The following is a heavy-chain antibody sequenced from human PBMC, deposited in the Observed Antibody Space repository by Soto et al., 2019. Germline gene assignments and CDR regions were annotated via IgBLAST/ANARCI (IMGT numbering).Heavy chain of an antibody. CDR2: IYSGGTT. D-gene: IGHD6-13*01. V-gene: IGHV3-53*01. CDR1: GFTVSNNY. J-gene: IGHJ4*02. Sequence: GGSLRLSCAAPGFTVSNNYMRWVRQAPGKGLEWVSLIYSGGTTHYADSVKGRFTISRDNSKNTLYLQMNSLRVEDTAVYYCARDPPGIVASGAGGWGQGTLVTVSS. CDR3: ARDPPGIVASGAGG.